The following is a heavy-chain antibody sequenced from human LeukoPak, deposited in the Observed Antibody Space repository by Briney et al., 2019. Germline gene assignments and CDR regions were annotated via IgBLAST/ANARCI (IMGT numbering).Heavy chain of an antibody. CDR3: ARARGSYYGYYFDY. V-gene: IGHV3-66*01. CDR1: GFTVGSNY. Sequence: GGSLRLSCAASGFTVGSNYMSWVRQAPGKGLEWVSVIYSGGSTYYADSVKGRFTISRDNSKNTLYLQMNSLRAEDTAVYYCARARGSYYGYYFDYWGQGTLVTVSS. CDR2: IYSGGST. J-gene: IGHJ4*02. D-gene: IGHD1-26*01.